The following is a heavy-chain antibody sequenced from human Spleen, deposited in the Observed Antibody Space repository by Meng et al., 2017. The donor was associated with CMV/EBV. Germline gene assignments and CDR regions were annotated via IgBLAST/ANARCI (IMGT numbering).Heavy chain of an antibody. Sequence: GGSLRLSCVDSGFTFSTYAMHWVRQAPGKGLEWVAVISYDGSDKYYADSVKGRFTISRDNSRNNMHLQMNSLRAEDTAVYHCTRGGFVVVPATIGLANWGQGTLVTVSS. D-gene: IGHD2-2*02. CDR3: TRGGFVVVPATIGLAN. CDR2: ISYDGSDK. J-gene: IGHJ4*02. V-gene: IGHV3-30-3*01. CDR1: GFTFSTYA.